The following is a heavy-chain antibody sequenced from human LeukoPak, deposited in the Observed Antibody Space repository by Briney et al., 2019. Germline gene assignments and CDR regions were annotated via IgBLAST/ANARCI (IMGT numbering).Heavy chain of an antibody. CDR2: ISYDGSNK. J-gene: IGHJ4*02. CDR3: ARGSS. Sequence: GRSLRLSCAASGFTLSSYAMHWVRQAPGKGLAWVALISYDGSNKYYADSVKGRFTISRDNSTNTLYLQMNSLSAEDTAVYYCARGSSWGQGTLVTVSS. CDR1: GFTLSSYA. V-gene: IGHV3-30*04.